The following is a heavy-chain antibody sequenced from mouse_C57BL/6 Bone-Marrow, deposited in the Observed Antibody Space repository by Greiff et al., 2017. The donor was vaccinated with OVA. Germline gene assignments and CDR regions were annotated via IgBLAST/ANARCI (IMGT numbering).Heavy chain of an antibody. V-gene: IGHV5-17*01. J-gene: IGHJ4*01. Sequence: DVMLVESGGGLVKPGGSLKLSCAASGFTFSDYGMHWVRQAPEKGLEWVAYISSGSSTIYYADTVKGRFTISRDNAKNTLFLQMTSLRSEDTDMYYCARRLGRDYAMDYWGQGTSVTVSS. CDR2: ISSGSSTI. CDR1: GFTFSDYG. CDR3: ARRLGRDYAMDY. D-gene: IGHD4-1*01.